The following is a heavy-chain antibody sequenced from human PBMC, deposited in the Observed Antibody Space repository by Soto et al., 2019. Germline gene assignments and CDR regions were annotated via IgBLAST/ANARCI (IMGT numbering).Heavy chain of an antibody. V-gene: IGHV1-69*01. D-gene: IGHD1-7*01. CDR3: AECRITGTSPFKYYGMDV. J-gene: IGHJ6*02. CDR2: IIPIFGTA. CDR1: GGTFSSYA. Sequence: QVQLVQSGAEVKKPGSSVKVSCKASGGTFSSYAISWVRQAPGQGLEWMGGIIPIFGTANYAQKFQGRVTITADESTSTAYMELSSLRSEDTAVYYCAECRITGTSPFKYYGMDVWGQGTTVTVSS.